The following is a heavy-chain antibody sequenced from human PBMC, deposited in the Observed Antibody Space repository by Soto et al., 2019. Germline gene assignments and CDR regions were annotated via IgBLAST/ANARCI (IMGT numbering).Heavy chain of an antibody. Sequence: SETLSLTCTVSGGSISSDDYYWSWIRQPPGKGLEWIGYIYYRGSTYYNPSLKSRVTISVDTSKNQFSLRLGSVTAADTAVYYCARVWDSSGPNFDYWGQGTLVTVSS. V-gene: IGHV4-30-4*01. J-gene: IGHJ4*02. CDR1: GGSISSDDYY. CDR3: ARVWDSSGPNFDY. CDR2: IYYRGST. D-gene: IGHD3-22*01.